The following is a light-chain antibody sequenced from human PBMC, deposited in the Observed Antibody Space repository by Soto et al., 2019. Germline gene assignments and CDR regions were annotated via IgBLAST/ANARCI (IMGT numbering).Light chain of an antibody. CDR1: QSLTSN. V-gene: IGKV3-15*01. CDR2: GAS. Sequence: MTQSPSSVAASVGDRVTLSCRASQSLTSNLAWYQQKPGQTPRLLIYGASTRATGIPARFSGSGSATEFTLTISSLQSEDFAVYYCQQYKNWPWTFGQGTKVE. CDR3: QQYKNWPWT. J-gene: IGKJ1*01.